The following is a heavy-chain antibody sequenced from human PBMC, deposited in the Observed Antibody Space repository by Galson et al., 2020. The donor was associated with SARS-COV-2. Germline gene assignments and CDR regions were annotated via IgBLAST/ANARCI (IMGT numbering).Heavy chain of an antibody. V-gene: IGHV3-7*03. CDR2: IRQDGSET. CDR1: GSTFSSYW. Sequence: GGSLRLSCAASGSTFSSYWLSWVRQAPGKGLEWVANIRQDGSETYYVDSVKGQFTVSRDNAKNSLYLQMNSLTPEDTAVYYCARDADFWSGWGQGTLVTVSS. D-gene: IGHD3-3*01. CDR3: ARDADFWSG. J-gene: IGHJ4*02.